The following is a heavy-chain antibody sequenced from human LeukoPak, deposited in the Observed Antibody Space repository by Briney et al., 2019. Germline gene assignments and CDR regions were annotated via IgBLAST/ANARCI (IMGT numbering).Heavy chain of an antibody. D-gene: IGHD3-10*01. V-gene: IGHV3-7*03. Sequence: GGSLRLSCAASGFTFSSYWMSWVCQAPGKGLEWVANIKQDGSEKYYVDSVKGRFTISRDNAKNSLYLQMNSLRAEDTAVYYCARDHTRPERGVIIYYFDYWGQGTLVTVSS. CDR1: GFTFSSYW. CDR3: ARDHTRPERGVIIYYFDY. J-gene: IGHJ4*02. CDR2: IKQDGSEK.